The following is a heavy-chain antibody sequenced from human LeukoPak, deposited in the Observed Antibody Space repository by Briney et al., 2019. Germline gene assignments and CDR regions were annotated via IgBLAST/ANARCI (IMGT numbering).Heavy chain of an antibody. CDR3: ASEQGYCSSTSCYSSRFIDY. CDR1: GGTFSSYT. Sequence: SVKVSCKASGGTFSSYTISWVRQAPGQGLEWMGRIIPILGMANYAQKFQGRVTITADKSTSTAYMELSSLRSEDTAVYYCASEQGYCSSTSCYSSRFIDYWGQGTLVTVSS. D-gene: IGHD2-2*01. V-gene: IGHV1-69*02. CDR2: IIPILGMA. J-gene: IGHJ4*02.